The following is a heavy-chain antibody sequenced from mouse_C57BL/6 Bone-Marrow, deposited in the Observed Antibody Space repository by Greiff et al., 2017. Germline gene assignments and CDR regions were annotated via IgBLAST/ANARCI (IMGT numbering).Heavy chain of an antibody. CDR3: ARWELRGCFDV. V-gene: IGHV1-63*01. CDR2: IYPCGGYT. D-gene: IGHD2-1*01. Sequence: VQLQQSGAELVRPGTSVKMSCKASGYTFTNYWIGWAKQRPGHGLEWIGDIYPCGGYTNYNEKFKGKATLTADKSSSTAYMQFSSLTSEDSAIYYCARWELRGCFDVWGTGTTVTVSS. J-gene: IGHJ1*03. CDR1: GYTFTNYW.